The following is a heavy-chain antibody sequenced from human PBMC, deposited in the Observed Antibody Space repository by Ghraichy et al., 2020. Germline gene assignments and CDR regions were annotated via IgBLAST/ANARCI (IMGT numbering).Heavy chain of an antibody. V-gene: IGHV3-23*01. D-gene: IGHD1-26*01. CDR1: GFTFSSYA. CDR3: AKEEWERSDTDYFDY. CDR2: ISGSGGST. J-gene: IGHJ4*02. Sequence: ETLSLTCAASGFTFSSYAMSWVRQAPGKGLEWVSAISGSGGSTYYADSVKGRFTISRDNSKNTLYLQMNSLRAEDTAVYYCAKEEWERSDTDYFDYWGQGTLVTVSS.